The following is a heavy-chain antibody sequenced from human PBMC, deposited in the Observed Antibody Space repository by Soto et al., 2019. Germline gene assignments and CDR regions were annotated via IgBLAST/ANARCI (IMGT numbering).Heavy chain of an antibody. Sequence: EVQLLESGGGLVQPGGSLRLSCAASGFTFSSYAMSWVRQAPGKGLEWVSAISGSGGRTYYADSVKGRFTISRDNSKNPLYLQMNSLRAEETAVYYCAKFYYYDSSGYGLDYWGQGTLVTVSS. CDR1: GFTFSSYA. J-gene: IGHJ4*02. CDR2: ISGSGGRT. CDR3: AKFYYYDSSGYGLDY. V-gene: IGHV3-23*01. D-gene: IGHD3-22*01.